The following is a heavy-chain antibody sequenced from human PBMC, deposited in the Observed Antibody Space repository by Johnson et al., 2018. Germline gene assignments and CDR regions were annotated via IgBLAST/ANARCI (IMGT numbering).Heavy chain of an antibody. CDR3: AKSQDSSKAFDL. CDR2: LSASGGST. Sequence: VQLVESGGGLVQPGGSLRLSCAVSGFTFRNFAMGWVRQAPGRGLDWVSSLSASGGSTYYAQSVKGRFTISRDNPKNSLYLEMNSLTADDTAVYYCAKSQDSSKAFDLWGQGTMVTVSS. J-gene: IGHJ3*01. D-gene: IGHD4-11*01. V-gene: IGHV3-23*04. CDR1: GFTFRNFA.